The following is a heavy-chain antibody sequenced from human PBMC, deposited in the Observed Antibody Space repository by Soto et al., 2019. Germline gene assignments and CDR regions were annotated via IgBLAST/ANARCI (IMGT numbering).Heavy chain of an antibody. V-gene: IGHV4-39*01. CDR1: GDSITSNSYF. J-gene: IGHJ4*02. Sequence: SETLSLTCTVSGDSITSNSYFWAWIRQPPGKGLDWIGSIYYSGTTYYNPSLKSRVTISVDRSKNQFSLKLSSVTAADTAVYYCARHFSADYFDYWGQGALVTVSS. CDR3: ARHFSADYFDY. CDR2: IYYSGTT. D-gene: IGHD2-2*01.